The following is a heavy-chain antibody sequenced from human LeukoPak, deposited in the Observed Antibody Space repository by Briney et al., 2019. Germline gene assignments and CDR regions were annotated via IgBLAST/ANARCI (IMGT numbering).Heavy chain of an antibody. D-gene: IGHD1-26*01. CDR1: GYTFTGYY. J-gene: IGHJ6*02. CDR2: INPNSGGT. Sequence: GASVKVSCKASGYTFTGYYMHWVRQAPGQGLEWMGWINPNSGGTNYAQKFQGWVTMTRDTSISTAYMELSRLRSDDTAVYYCARDRRVGALPRAYYYYYGMDVWGQGTTVTVSS. V-gene: IGHV1-2*04. CDR3: ARDRRVGALPRAYYYYYGMDV.